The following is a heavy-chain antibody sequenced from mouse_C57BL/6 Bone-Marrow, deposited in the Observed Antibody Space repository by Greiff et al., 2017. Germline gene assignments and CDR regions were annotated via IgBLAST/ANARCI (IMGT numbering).Heavy chain of an antibody. D-gene: IGHD2-5*01. V-gene: IGHV2-6*01. CDR3: ASRSNLFAY. Sequence: VKLVESGPGLVAPSPSLSITCTASGFSLTSYGVDWVRQSPGKGLEWLGVIWGVGSTNYNSALKSRLSIRKDNSKSQIFLKMNSLQTDDTAMYYCASRSNLFAYWGQGTLVTVSA. CDR1: GFSLTSYG. CDR2: IWGVGST. J-gene: IGHJ3*01.